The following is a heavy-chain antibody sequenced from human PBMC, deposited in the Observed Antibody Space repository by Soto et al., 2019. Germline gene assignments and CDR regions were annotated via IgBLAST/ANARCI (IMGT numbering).Heavy chain of an antibody. CDR3: ARPSSGWNRYVEN. D-gene: IGHD6-19*01. CDR2: IYPGDSDT. J-gene: IGHJ4*02. CDR1: GYSFTSYW. Sequence: PGESLKISCKGSGYSFTSYWIGWVHQMPGKGLEWMGIIYPGDSDTRYSPSFQGQVTISADKSISTAYLQWSSLKASDTAMYYCARPSSGWNRYVENWGQGTLVTVSS. V-gene: IGHV5-51*07.